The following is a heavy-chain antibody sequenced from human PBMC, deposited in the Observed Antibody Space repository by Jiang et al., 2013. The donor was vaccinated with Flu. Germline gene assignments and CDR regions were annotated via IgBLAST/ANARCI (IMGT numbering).Heavy chain of an antibody. J-gene: IGHJ2*01. V-gene: IGHV3-23*01. CDR2: ISATGDRT. Sequence: WVSAISATGDRTYYLDSVKGRITISRDNSKNTLYLQVNSLRAEDTAVYYCAKEPTAEGYFDLWGRGTLVSVSS. CDR3: AKEPTAEGYFDL. D-gene: IGHD1-1*01.